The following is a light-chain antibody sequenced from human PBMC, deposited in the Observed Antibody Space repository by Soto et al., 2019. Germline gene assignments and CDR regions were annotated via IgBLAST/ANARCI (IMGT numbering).Light chain of an antibody. Sequence: DIFLTRSPGSLSLSPGARATLSCRARQSISTYLAWYQQKPGQAPRLLIYDASYRATGIPARFSGSGSGTDFTLTISSLEPEDFAVYYCQQRSSCPLTFGGGTKVDIK. CDR1: QSISTY. CDR3: QQRSSCPLT. V-gene: IGKV3-11*01. J-gene: IGKJ4*01. CDR2: DAS.